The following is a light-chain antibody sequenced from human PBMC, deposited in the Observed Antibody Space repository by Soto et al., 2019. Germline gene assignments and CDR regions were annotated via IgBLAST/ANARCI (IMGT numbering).Light chain of an antibody. Sequence: EIVLTQSPGTLSLSPGERATLSCRASQSVSSSYLAWYQQKPGQATRLLIYGASSRATGITDRFSGSGSGTDFTLTISRLQPEDFAVYYCKKYGKLPYNFGQGTKLDIK. CDR2: GAS. CDR3: KKYGKLPYN. J-gene: IGKJ2*01. V-gene: IGKV3-20*01. CDR1: QSVSSSY.